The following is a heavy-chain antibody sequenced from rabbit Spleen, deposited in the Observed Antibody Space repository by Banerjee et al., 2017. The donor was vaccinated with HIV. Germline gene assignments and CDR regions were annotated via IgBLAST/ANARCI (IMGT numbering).Heavy chain of an antibody. CDR2: IYTGNGKN. CDR3: ARDLDDVIGWNLGW. Sequence: QSLEESGGGLVKPGASLTLSCKASGIYFTNYYITWVCQAPGKGLEWIACIYTGNGKNYYASWAKGRFTISKTSSTTVTLQMTSMTAADTATYFCARDLDDVIGWNLGWWGPGTLVTVS. J-gene: IGHJ4*01. V-gene: IGHV1S40*01. D-gene: IGHD1-1*01. CDR1: GIYFTNYY.